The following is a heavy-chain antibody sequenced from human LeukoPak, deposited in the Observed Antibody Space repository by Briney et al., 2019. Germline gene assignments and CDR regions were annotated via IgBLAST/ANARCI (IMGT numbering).Heavy chain of an antibody. V-gene: IGHV3-30-3*01. Sequence: PGRSLRLSCAASGFTFSSYAMHWVRQAPGKGLEWVAVISYDGSNKYYADSVKGRFTISRDNSKNTLYLQMNSLRAEDTAVYYCAKEAGYGDYRPDLWGRGTLVTVSS. CDR1: GFTFSSYA. D-gene: IGHD4-17*01. J-gene: IGHJ2*01. CDR2: ISYDGSNK. CDR3: AKEAGYGDYRPDL.